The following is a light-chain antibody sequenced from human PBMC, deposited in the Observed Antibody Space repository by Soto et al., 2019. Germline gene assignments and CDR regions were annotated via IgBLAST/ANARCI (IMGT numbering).Light chain of an antibody. Sequence: DIQMTQSPSSLSAPVGGRVTITCRASQGIRRDLGWYQQKPGKAPTRLIYPVSSLHSGVPSRFSGSGSGTEIPLTISSLQPEESATYFCLQHNNYPLTFVGGTKVEIK. CDR2: PVS. CDR1: QGIRRD. CDR3: LQHNNYPLT. J-gene: IGKJ4*01. V-gene: IGKV1-17*01.